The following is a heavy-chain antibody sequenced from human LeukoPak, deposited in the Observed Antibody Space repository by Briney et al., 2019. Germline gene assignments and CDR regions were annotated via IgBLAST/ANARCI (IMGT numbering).Heavy chain of an antibody. CDR3: ARGYWFDP. CDR2: INHSGST. V-gene: IGHV4-34*01. Sequence: SETLSLTCAVYGGSFSGYYWSWIRQPPEKGLEWIGEINHSGSTNYNPSLKSRVTISVDTSKNQFPLKLSSVTAADTAVYYCARGYWFDPWGQGTLVTVSS. J-gene: IGHJ5*02. CDR1: GGSFSGYY.